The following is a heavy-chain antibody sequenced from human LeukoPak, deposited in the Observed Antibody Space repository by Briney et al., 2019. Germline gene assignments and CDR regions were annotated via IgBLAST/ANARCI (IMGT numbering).Heavy chain of an antibody. CDR1: GFTFSGYA. D-gene: IGHD3-9*01. V-gene: IGHV3-23*01. CDR3: ARYAYYDILTGYPGEVDY. Sequence: GGSLRLSCAASGFTFSGYAMSWVRQAPGKGLEWVSSISGSGGYTYYADSVKGRFTISRDNPKNTLYLQMNSLRAEDTAVYYCARYAYYDILTGYPGEVDYWGQGTLVTVSS. J-gene: IGHJ4*02. CDR2: ISGSGGYT.